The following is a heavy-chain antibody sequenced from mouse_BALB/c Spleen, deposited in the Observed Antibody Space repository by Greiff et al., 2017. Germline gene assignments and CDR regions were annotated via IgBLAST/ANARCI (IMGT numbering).Heavy chain of an antibody. D-gene: IGHD1-1*01. Sequence: VMLVESGPGLVAPSQSLSITCTVSGFSLTGYGVNWVRQPPGKGLEWLGMIWGDGSTDYNSALKSRLSISKDNSKSQVFLKMNSLQTDDTARYYCARALLYGSSPWFAYWGQGTLVTVSA. CDR2: IWGDGST. J-gene: IGHJ3*01. CDR3: ARALLYGSSPWFAY. V-gene: IGHV2-6-7*01. CDR1: GFSLTGYG.